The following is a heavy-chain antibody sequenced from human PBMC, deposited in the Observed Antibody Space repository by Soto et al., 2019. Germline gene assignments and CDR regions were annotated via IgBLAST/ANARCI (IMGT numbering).Heavy chain of an antibody. D-gene: IGHD2-2*01. V-gene: IGHV3-9*01. CDR2: ISWNSGSI. CDR1: GFTFDDYA. Sequence: EVQLVESGGGLVQPGRSLRLSCAASGFTFDDYAMHWVRQAPGKGLEWVSGISWNSGSIGYADSVKGRFTISRDNAKNSLYLQMHSLRAEDTALYYCAKDIHPGYCSSTSCFDAFDIWGQGTMVTVSS. CDR3: AKDIHPGYCSSTSCFDAFDI. J-gene: IGHJ3*02.